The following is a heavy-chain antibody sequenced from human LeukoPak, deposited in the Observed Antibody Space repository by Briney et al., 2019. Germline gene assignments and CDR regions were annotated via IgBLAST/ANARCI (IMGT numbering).Heavy chain of an antibody. CDR2: INPNSGGT. D-gene: IGHD2-2*01. J-gene: IGHJ4*02. V-gene: IGHV1-2*02. CDR3: ASAAVVPAAYFDY. Sequence: ASVKVSCKVSGYTLTELSIHWVRQAPGQGLEWMGWINPNSGGTNYAQKFQGRVTMTRDTSISTAYMELSRLRSDDTAVYYCASAAVVPAAYFDYWGQGTLVTVSS. CDR1: GYTLTELS.